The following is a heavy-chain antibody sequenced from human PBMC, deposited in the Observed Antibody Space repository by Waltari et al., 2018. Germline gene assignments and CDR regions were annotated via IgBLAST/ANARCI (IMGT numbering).Heavy chain of an antibody. Sequence: EVQVVESGGGLAQPGGSLRLSCVASGLRFSAYWIHSVRQAPGKGLVWVSRINEDGTTTNYGDSVKGRFTISRDNARSTLYLEMNSLRAEDTALYYCARDFGGPRDHWGQGTLVTVAS. V-gene: IGHV3-74*01. J-gene: IGHJ4*02. CDR3: ARDFGGPRDH. CDR1: GLRFSAYW. D-gene: IGHD3-10*01. CDR2: INEDGTTT.